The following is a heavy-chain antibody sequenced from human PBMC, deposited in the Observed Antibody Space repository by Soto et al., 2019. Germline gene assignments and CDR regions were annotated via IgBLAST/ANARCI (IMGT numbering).Heavy chain of an antibody. J-gene: IGHJ4*02. D-gene: IGHD3-22*01. Sequence: EVQLLESGGGLVQPGGSLSLSCAASAFTFNNYAMSWVRQAPGKGLEWVSGIGGSGSTTYYADSVKGRFPISRDNSNNPLFLQMNSLRAEDTAVYYCAKSRYSDSSGDFFDYWGQGTLVTVSS. CDR1: AFTFNNYA. CDR2: IGGSGSTT. CDR3: AKSRYSDSSGDFFDY. V-gene: IGHV3-23*01.